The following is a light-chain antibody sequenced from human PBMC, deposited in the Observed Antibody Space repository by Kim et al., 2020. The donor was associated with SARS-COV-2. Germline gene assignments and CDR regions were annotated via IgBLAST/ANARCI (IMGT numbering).Light chain of an antibody. J-gene: IGLJ1*01. V-gene: IGLV3-1*01. CDR2: QDS. Sequence: VSPRQTASITCSGDKLGDKYACWYQQKPGQSPVLVIYQDSKRPSGIPERFSGSNSGNTATLTISGTQAMDEADYYCQAWDSSTKVFGTGTKVTVL. CDR1: KLGDKY. CDR3: QAWDSSTKV.